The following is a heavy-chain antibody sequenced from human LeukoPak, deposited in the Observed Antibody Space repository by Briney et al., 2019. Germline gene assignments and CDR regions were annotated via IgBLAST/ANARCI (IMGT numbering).Heavy chain of an antibody. V-gene: IGHV3-21*05. J-gene: IGHJ4*02. Sequence: PGGSLRLSCAASGFTFSSYSMNWVRQAPGTGLEWVSYISSTSTYIYYADSVKGRFTISRDNAKNSLYLQMNSLKTEDTAVYYCTTDQELLWFGEPYFAYWGQGTLVTVSS. CDR1: GFTFSSYS. D-gene: IGHD3-10*01. CDR3: TTDQELLWFGEPYFAY. CDR2: ISSTSTYI.